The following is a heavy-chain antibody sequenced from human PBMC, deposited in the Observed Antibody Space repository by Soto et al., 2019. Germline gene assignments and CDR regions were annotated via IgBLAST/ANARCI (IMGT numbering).Heavy chain of an antibody. CDR2: IWYDGSNK. CDR3: ARDSGNYWGEGVAFDI. CDR1: GFTFSSYG. Sequence: GGSLRLSCAASGFTFSSYGMHWVRQAPGKGLEWVAVIWYDGSNKYYADSVKGRFTISRDNSKNTLYLQMNSLRAEDTAVYYCARDSGNYWGEGVAFDIWGQGTMVTVSS. J-gene: IGHJ3*02. V-gene: IGHV3-33*01. D-gene: IGHD1-26*01.